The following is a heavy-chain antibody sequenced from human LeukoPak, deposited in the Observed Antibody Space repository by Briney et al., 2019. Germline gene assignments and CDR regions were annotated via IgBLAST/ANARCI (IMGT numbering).Heavy chain of an antibody. J-gene: IGHJ1*01. CDR2: INHSGST. D-gene: IGHD3-10*01. V-gene: IGHV4-34*01. Sequence: SETLSLTCAVYGGSFSGYYWSWIRQPPGKGLEWIGEINHSGSTNYNPSLKSRVTISVDTSKNQFSLKLSSVTAADTAVYYCARALYYYARGYFQHWGQGTLVSVSS. CDR1: GGSFSGYY. CDR3: ARALYYYARGYFQH.